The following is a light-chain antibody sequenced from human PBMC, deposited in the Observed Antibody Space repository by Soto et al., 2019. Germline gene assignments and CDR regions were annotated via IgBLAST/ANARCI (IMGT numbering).Light chain of an antibody. V-gene: IGKV1-39*01. Sequence: DIQMTQSPPSLSASVGDTVTITCRASETITDFLNWYQLKPGKAPKLLIYSASNLQTGVPSRFSSSGYGTDFTITLSGLQHDDSATYYCQQNFSPFVTFGAGTTVEV. J-gene: IGKJ4*01. CDR2: SAS. CDR3: QQNFSPFVT. CDR1: ETITDF.